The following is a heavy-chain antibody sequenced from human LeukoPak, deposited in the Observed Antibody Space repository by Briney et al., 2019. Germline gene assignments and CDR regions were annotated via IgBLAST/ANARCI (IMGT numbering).Heavy chain of an antibody. CDR1: GGSISSSTCY. D-gene: IGHD3-10*01. J-gene: IGHJ4*02. CDR3: ARHGSGYGDYFDC. V-gene: IGHV4-39*01. CDR2: IYYSGST. Sequence: SETLSLICSVSGGSISSSTCYWGWIRQPPGKGLEWIGSIYYSGSTDYNPFLKSRVTISVDTSKNQFSLELSSVTAADTAVYYCARHGSGYGDYFDCWGQGTLVTVSS.